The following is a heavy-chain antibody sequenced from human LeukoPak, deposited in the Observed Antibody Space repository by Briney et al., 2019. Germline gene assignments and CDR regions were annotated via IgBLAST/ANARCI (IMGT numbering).Heavy chain of an antibody. V-gene: IGHV1-24*01. Sequence: ASVTVSCKVSGYTLTELSMHWVRQAPGEGLEWMGGFDSEDGETIYGQKFQGRVTMTTDTSTDTAYMELSSLRAEDTAVYYCATSNGYSSTWDVWGQGTTVTVSS. CDR1: GYTLTELS. CDR3: ATSNGYSSTWDV. D-gene: IGHD6-13*01. CDR2: FDSEDGET. J-gene: IGHJ6*02.